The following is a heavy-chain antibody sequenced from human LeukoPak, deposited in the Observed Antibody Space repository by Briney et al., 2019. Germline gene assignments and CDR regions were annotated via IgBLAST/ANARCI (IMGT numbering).Heavy chain of an antibody. CDR1: GFTFSSYG. D-gene: IGHD3-3*01. V-gene: IGHV3-21*01. J-gene: IGHJ4*02. Sequence: GRSLRLSCAASGFTFSSYGMNWVRQAPGKGLEWVSSISSSSSYIYYADSVKGRFTISRDNAKNSLYLQMNSLRAEDTAVYYCARVYDFWSGYHLDYWGQGTLVTVSS. CDR3: ARVYDFWSGYHLDY. CDR2: ISSSSSYI.